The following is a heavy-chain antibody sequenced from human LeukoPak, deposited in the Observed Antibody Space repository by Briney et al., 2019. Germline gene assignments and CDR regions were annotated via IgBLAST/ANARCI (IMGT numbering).Heavy chain of an antibody. J-gene: IGHJ4*02. D-gene: IGHD4-23*01. CDR1: EFTLSSYS. V-gene: IGHV3-21*01. CDR3: ARGRVNYGGDFDY. CDR2: ISSSSIYI. Sequence: GGSLRLSCAVSEFTLSSYSMNWVRQAPGKGLEWVSSISSSSIYIYYADSVKGRFTISRDNAKKSLFLQMNSLRAEDTAVYYCARGRVNYGGDFDYWGQGTLVSVAS.